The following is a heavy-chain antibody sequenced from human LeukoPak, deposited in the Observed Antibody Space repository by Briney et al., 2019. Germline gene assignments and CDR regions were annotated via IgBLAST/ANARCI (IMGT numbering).Heavy chain of an antibody. CDR3: ARGGTRTYYYYMDV. D-gene: IGHD1-7*01. CDR2: IRYDGSNK. Sequence: AGGSLRLSCAASGFTLSSYGMHWVRQAPGKGLEWVAFIRYDGSNKYYADSVKGRFTISRDNAKNSLYLQMNSLRGEDTALYYCARGGTRTYYYYMDVWGKGTTVTISS. CDR1: GFTLSSYG. V-gene: IGHV3-30*02. J-gene: IGHJ6*03.